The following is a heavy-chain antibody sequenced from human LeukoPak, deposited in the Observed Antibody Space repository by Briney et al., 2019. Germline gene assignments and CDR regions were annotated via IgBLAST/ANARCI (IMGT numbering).Heavy chain of an antibody. CDR2: ISSSSSYT. V-gene: IGHV3-11*06. CDR1: GFTFSDYY. Sequence: PGGSLRLSCGASGFTFSDYYMSWIRQAPGKGLEWVSYISSSSSYTNYADSVKGRFTISRDNAKNSLYLQMNSLIDEHTAVYYCARDLYGYSRLTYFDYWGQGTLVTVSS. J-gene: IGHJ4*02. CDR3: ARDLYGYSRLTYFDY. D-gene: IGHD5/OR15-5a*01.